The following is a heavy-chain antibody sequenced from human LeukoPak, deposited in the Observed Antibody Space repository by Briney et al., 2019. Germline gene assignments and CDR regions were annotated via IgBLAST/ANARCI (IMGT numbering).Heavy chain of an antibody. CDR3: ARDREEYYYDSSGYYP. V-gene: IGHV3-21*01. J-gene: IGHJ5*02. CDR1: GFTFSSYS. Sequence: GGSLRPSCAASGFTFSSYSMNWVRQAPGKGLEWVSSISSSSSYIYYADSVKGRFTISRDNAKNSLYLQMNSLRAEDTAVYYCARDREEYYYDSSGYYPWGQGTLVTVSS. D-gene: IGHD3-22*01. CDR2: ISSSSSYI.